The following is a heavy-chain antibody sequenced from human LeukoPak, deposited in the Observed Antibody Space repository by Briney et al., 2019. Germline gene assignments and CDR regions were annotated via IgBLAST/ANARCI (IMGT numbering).Heavy chain of an antibody. Sequence: GGSLRLSCAASGYTFTSYYMHWVRQAPGQGLEWMGIINPSGGSTSYAQKFQGRVTMTRDMSTSTVYMELSSLRSEDTAVYYCARGDYYDSSSTRFDPWGQGTLVTVSS. J-gene: IGHJ5*02. V-gene: IGHV1-46*01. CDR1: GYTFTSYY. D-gene: IGHD3-22*01. CDR2: INPSGGST. CDR3: ARGDYYDSSSTRFDP.